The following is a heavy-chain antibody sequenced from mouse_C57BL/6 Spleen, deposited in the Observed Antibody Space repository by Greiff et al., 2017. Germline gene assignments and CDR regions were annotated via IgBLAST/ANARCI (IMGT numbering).Heavy chain of an antibody. V-gene: IGHV1-54*01. D-gene: IGHD1-1*01. CDR3: ARNYYGSRFYYFDY. J-gene: IGHJ2*01. Sequence: QVQLKQSGAELVRPGTSLTVSCKASGYAFTNYLLEWVKQRPGQVLVWIGVIIPGSGGTNYNEKFKGKSTLTADKSSSTAYMQLSSLTSEDSAVYFCARNYYGSRFYYFDYWGQGTTLTVAS. CDR1: GYAFTNYL. CDR2: IIPGSGGT.